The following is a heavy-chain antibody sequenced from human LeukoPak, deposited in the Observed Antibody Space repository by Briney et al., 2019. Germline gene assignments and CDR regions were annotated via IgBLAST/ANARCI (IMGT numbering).Heavy chain of an antibody. Sequence: PGGSLRLSCAASGFTFSSYWMIWVRQAPGKGLEWVANIKQDGREKYYVDSVKGRFTISRDNSKNTLYLQMNSLRAEDTAVYYCARVGSSGWYFDYWGQGTLVTVSS. CDR1: GFTFSSYW. D-gene: IGHD6-19*01. J-gene: IGHJ4*02. V-gene: IGHV3-7*02. CDR2: IKQDGREK. CDR3: ARVGSSGWYFDY.